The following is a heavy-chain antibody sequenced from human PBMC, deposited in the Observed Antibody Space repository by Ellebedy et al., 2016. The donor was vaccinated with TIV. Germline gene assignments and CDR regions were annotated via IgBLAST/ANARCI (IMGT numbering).Heavy chain of an antibody. Sequence: GESLKISCAASGFTFSSYAMGWVRQAPGKGLEWVSSISGGGGSTYADSVKGRFTISRDNSKNTLHLQMNSLRDEDTAVYYCAKPMGYCSGGGCFAFDVWGQGTMVTVSS. J-gene: IGHJ3*01. CDR1: GFTFSSYA. D-gene: IGHD2-15*01. CDR3: AKPMGYCSGGGCFAFDV. V-gene: IGHV3-23*01. CDR2: ISGGGGST.